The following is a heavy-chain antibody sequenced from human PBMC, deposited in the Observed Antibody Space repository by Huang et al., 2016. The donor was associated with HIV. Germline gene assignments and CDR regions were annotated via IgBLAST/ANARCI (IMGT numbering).Heavy chain of an antibody. Sequence: EVQLVESGGGLVKPGGSLRLSCAASGFTFSNAWMSWVRQAPGKGVVWVGRIKSKTDGGTTDYAAPVKGRFTISRDDSKNTLYLQMNTLKTEDTAVYYCTTDRDYGDYVADAFDIWGQGTMVTVSS. CDR1: GFTFSNAW. D-gene: IGHD4-17*01. CDR2: IKSKTDGGTT. CDR3: TTDRDYGDYVADAFDI. J-gene: IGHJ3*02. V-gene: IGHV3-15*01.